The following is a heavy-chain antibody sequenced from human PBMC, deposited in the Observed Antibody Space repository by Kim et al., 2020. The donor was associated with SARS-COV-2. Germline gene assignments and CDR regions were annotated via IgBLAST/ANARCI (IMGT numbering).Heavy chain of an antibody. D-gene: IGHD6-13*01. V-gene: IGHV4-39*01. J-gene: IGHJ4*02. Sequence: SETLSLTCTVSGGSISSITYYWGWNRPPPGQGLEWIGSNYYSGSMYYNPSLRSRVTISGATSKNQFSLKLSTVTAADTAVYYCARRPSSFRATASYFDYWGPGALGTVSS. CDR2: NYYSGSM. CDR3: ARRPSSFRATASYFDY. CDR1: GGSISSITYY.